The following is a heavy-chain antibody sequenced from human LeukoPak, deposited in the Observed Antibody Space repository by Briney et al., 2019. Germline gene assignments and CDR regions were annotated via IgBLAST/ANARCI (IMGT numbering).Heavy chain of an antibody. Sequence: ASVKVSCKASGYTFTSYGISWVRQAPGQGLEWMGWISAYNGSTNYAQKLQGRVTMTTDTSTSTAYVELRSLRSDDTAVYYCARATDYDFWSGYYTPPYYFDYWGQGTLVTVSS. CDR2: ISAYNGST. D-gene: IGHD3-3*01. CDR3: ARATDYDFWSGYYTPPYYFDY. V-gene: IGHV1-18*01. CDR1: GYTFTSYG. J-gene: IGHJ4*02.